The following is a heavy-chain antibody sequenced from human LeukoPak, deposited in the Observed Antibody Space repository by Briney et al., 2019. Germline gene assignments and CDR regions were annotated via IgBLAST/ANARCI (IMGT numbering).Heavy chain of an antibody. Sequence: GGSLRLSCAASGFTFSSYSMNWVRQAPGQGLEWVSSISSSSSYIYYADSVNGRFTISRDNAKNSLYLQMNSLRAEDTAVYYCARDLTYYDVWSCYYGHDAFDIWGQGTMVTVSS. CDR1: GFTFSSYS. CDR3: ARDLTYYDVWSCYYGHDAFDI. D-gene: IGHD3-3*01. J-gene: IGHJ3*02. CDR2: ISSSSSYI. V-gene: IGHV3-21*01.